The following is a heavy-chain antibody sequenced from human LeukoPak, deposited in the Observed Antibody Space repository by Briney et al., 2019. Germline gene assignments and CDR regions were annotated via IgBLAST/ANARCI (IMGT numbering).Heavy chain of an antibody. J-gene: IGHJ4*02. V-gene: IGHV1-46*01. D-gene: IGHD5-18*01. CDR2: INPSGGSR. CDR3: AREIGPIQLHLWGSAFDY. Sequence: GASVKVSCKASGYTFTSYDINWVRQATGQGLEWMGIINPSGGSRSYAQKFQGRLTVTRDTSTSTVYMELSSLRSEDTAAYYCAREIGPIQLHLWGSAFDYWGQGTLVTVSS. CDR1: GYTFTSYD.